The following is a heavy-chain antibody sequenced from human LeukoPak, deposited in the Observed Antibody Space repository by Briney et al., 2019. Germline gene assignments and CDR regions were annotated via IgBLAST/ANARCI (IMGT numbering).Heavy chain of an antibody. D-gene: IGHD3-22*01. V-gene: IGHV4-39*01. J-gene: IGHJ4*02. CDR3: ARGRRPHLRWYYYDSSGYPNPSTYYFDY. Sequence: SETLSLTCTVSSGSISSSSYYWGWIRQPPGKGLEWIGSIYYSGSTYYNPSLKSRVTISVDTSKNQFSLKLSSVTAADTAVYYCARGRRPHLRWYYYDSSGYPNPSTYYFDYWGQGTLVTVSS. CDR1: SGSISSSSYY. CDR2: IYYSGST.